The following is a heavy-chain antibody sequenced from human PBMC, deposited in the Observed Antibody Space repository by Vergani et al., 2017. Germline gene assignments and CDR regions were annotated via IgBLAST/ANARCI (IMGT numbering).Heavy chain of an antibody. CDR2: FDPEDGET. V-gene: IGHV1-24*01. D-gene: IGHD6-6*01. CDR3: ATNVVSSSSSYYYYYMDV. Sequence: QVQLVQSGAEVKKPGASVKVSCKVSGYTLTELSMHWVRQAPGKGLEWMGGFDPEDGETIYAQKFQGRVTMTEDTSTDTAYMELSSLRSEDTAVYYCATNVVSSSSSYYYYYMDVWGKGTTVTVSS. J-gene: IGHJ6*03. CDR1: GYTLTELS.